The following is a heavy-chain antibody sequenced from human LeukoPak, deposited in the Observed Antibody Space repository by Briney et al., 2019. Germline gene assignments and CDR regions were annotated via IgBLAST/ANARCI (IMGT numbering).Heavy chain of an antibody. CDR2: IYHGGST. J-gene: IGHJ4*02. Sequence: SETLSLTCAVSGGSISSGGYSWSWIRQPPGKGLEWIGYIYHGGSTYYNPSLKSRVTISVDRSKNQFSLKLSSVTAADTAVYYCARGQTAMGPYFDYWGQGTLVTVSS. D-gene: IGHD5-18*01. V-gene: IGHV4-30-2*01. CDR3: ARGQTAMGPYFDY. CDR1: GGSISSGGYS.